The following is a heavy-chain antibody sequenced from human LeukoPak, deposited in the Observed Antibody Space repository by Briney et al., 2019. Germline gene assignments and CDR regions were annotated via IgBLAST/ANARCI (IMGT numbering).Heavy chain of an antibody. J-gene: IGHJ6*02. V-gene: IGHV1-69*01. CDR3: ARDPDSSGYYRSSYYYYGMDV. CDR2: IIPIFGTA. Sequence: GSSVTVSCKASGGTFSSYAISWVRQAPGQGLEWMGGIIPIFGTANYAQKFQGRVTITADESTSTAYMELSSLRSEDTAVYYCARDPDSSGYYRSSYYYYGMDVWGQETTVTVSS. D-gene: IGHD3-22*01. CDR1: GGTFSSYA.